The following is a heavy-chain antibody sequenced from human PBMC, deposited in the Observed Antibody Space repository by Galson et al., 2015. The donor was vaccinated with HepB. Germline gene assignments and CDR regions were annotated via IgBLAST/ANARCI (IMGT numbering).Heavy chain of an antibody. CDR1: GFIFSNYG. CDR2: IWYDGTYK. V-gene: IGHV3-33*01. CDR3: ARDSGNGGSQD. J-gene: IGHJ4*02. Sequence: SLRLSCAASGFIFSNYGMQSVRQAPGKGLEWVAHIWYDGTYKHYADSVKSRFTISRDNAKNTLFLQMNSLRAEDTAVYYCARDSGNGGSQDWGQGTLVSVSS. D-gene: IGHD2-8*01.